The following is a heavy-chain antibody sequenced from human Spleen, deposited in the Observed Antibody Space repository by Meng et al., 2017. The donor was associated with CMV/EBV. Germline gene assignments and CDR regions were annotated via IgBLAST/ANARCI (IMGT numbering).Heavy chain of an antibody. CDR2: IDWDNDE. V-gene: IGHV2-70D*14. D-gene: IGHD3-16*01. CDR1: GFSFRTSGVR. J-gene: IGHJ4*02. CDR3: ARMDMIGGWFFDY. Sequence: GPTLVKPTQTLTLTCTFSGFSFRTSGVRVGWIRQPPGKALEWLARIDWDNDEFYSASLKTRLTISKDISKNQVVLRMTDMDPVDTGTYYCARMDMIGGWFFDYWGQGTRVTVSS.